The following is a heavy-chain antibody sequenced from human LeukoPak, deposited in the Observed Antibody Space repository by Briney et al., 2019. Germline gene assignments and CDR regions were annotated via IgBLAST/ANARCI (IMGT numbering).Heavy chain of an antibody. V-gene: IGHV3-30*02. CDR2: IRYDGSNK. Sequence: PGGSLGLSCAASGLMFSTSGMHWVRQAPGKGLEWVAFIRYDGSNKYYADSVKGRFTISRDNSKNTLYLQMNSLRAEDTAVYYCAKDGVHYYASGSYFDYWGQGTRVTVSS. J-gene: IGHJ4*02. CDR1: GLMFSTSG. D-gene: IGHD3-10*01. CDR3: AKDGVHYYASGSYFDY.